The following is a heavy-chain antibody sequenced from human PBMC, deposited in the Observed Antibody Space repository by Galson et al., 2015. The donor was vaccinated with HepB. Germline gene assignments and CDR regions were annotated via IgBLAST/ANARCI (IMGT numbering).Heavy chain of an antibody. Sequence: SLRLSCAAPGFTFSSYGMHWVRQAPGKGLEWVAVIWYDGSNKYYADSVKGRFTISRDNSKNTLYLQMNSLRAEDTAVYYCARRLGGAVIDLNYYGMDVWGQGTTVTVSS. V-gene: IGHV3-33*01. J-gene: IGHJ6*02. CDR1: GFTFSSYG. D-gene: IGHD3-3*01. CDR3: ARRLGGAVIDLNYYGMDV. CDR2: IWYDGSNK.